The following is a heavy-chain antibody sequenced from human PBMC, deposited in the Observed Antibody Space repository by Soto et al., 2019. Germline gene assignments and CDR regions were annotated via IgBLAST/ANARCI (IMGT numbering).Heavy chain of an antibody. D-gene: IGHD2-15*01. CDR2: IIPIFGTA. V-gene: IGHV1-69*01. J-gene: IGHJ6*02. CDR3: ARVYCSGGSCYSHYYYYDMDV. Sequence: QVQLVQSGAEVKKPGSSVKVSCKASGGTFSSYAISWVRQAPGQGLEWRGGIIPIFGTANYAQKFQGRVTITADESTSTPYMELSSLRSEDTGVYYCARVYCSGGSCYSHYYYYDMDVWGQGPTVTVSS. CDR1: GGTFSSYA.